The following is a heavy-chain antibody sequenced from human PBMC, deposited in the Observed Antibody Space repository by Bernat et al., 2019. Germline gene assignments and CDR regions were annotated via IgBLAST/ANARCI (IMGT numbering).Heavy chain of an antibody. CDR2: INPSGGTT. Sequence: QVQLVQSGAEVKKPGASVKVSCKASGYTFTGYYMHWVRQAPGQGLEWMGIINPSGGTTNYAQKFQGRVTMTRDTSTSTVYMELSSLRSEDTAVYYCARGRGTGDFDYWGQGTLVTVSS. CDR3: ARGRGTGDFDY. D-gene: IGHD3-10*01. J-gene: IGHJ4*02. V-gene: IGHV1-46*01. CDR1: GYTFTGYY.